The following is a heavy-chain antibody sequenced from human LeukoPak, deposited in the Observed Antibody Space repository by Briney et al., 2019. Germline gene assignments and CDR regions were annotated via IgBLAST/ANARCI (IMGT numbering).Heavy chain of an antibody. CDR3: ASPINYGDRHFDY. CDR1: GGSISSSSYY. D-gene: IGHD4-17*01. V-gene: IGHV4-39*01. Sequence: PSETLSLTCTVSGGSISSSSYYWGWIRQPPGKGLEWIGSIYYSGSTYYNPSLKSRVTISVDTSKNQFSLKLSSVTAADTAVYCCASPINYGDRHFDYWGQGTLVTLSS. CDR2: IYYSGST. J-gene: IGHJ4*02.